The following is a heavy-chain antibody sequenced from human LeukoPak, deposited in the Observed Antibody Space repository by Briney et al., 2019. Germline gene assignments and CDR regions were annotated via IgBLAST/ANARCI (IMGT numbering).Heavy chain of an antibody. Sequence: GASVKVSCKASGGTFSSYAISWVRQAPGQGLEWMGGIIPIFGTANYAQKFQGRVTITTDESTSTAYMELSSLRSEDTAVYYCARELCSSTSCYNWFDPWGQGTLVTVSS. CDR2: IIPIFGTA. CDR3: ARELCSSTSCYNWFDP. CDR1: GGTFSSYA. J-gene: IGHJ5*02. V-gene: IGHV1-69*05. D-gene: IGHD2-2*01.